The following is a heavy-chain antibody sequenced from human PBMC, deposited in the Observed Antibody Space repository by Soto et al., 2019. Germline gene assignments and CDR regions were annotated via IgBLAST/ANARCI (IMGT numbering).Heavy chain of an antibody. CDR1: GYSFNSYW. Sequence: GESLKISCRGSGYSFNSYWIGWVRQMPGKGLECMGIIFPSGSDTIYIPSFRGQVTISADRSLITAYVNWNSLKASHTGIYYCGRPVASSWRYFDNRGQRNPVTVSS. CDR3: GRPVASSWRYFDN. CDR2: IFPSGSDT. J-gene: IGHJ4*02. D-gene: IGHD6-13*01. V-gene: IGHV5-51*01.